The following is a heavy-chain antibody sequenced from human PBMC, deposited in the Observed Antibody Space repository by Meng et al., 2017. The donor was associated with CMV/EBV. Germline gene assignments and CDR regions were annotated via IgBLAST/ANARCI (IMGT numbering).Heavy chain of an antibody. CDR1: VFSLSTSGVG. CDR3: AHRGSYGYHGY. CDR2: IYWDDDK. D-gene: IGHD5-18*01. V-gene: IGHV2-5*02. J-gene: IGHJ4*02. Sequence: QTTLKKSGPQLVTPTQPLTLTCTVSVFSLSTSGVGVGWIRQPPGKALEWLALIYWDDDKRYSPSLKSRLTITKDTSKNQMVLTMTNMDPEDTATYYCAHRGSYGYHGYWGQGTLVTVSS.